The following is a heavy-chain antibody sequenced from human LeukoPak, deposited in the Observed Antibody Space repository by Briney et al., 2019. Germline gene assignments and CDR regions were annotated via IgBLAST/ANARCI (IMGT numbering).Heavy chain of an antibody. J-gene: IGHJ5*02. D-gene: IGHD3-10*01. CDR1: GGSISESIYY. CDR3: ARQNGDTMVRGVYADWFAP. Sequence: TTSETLSLTCSVSGGSISESIYYWAWIRQPPGKGLEWIGTIYFSGTTYYNPSLQSRVTISVDTSKNQFSLNLDSVTAADTAIYYCARQNGDTMVRGVYADWFAPWGQGTLLTVSS. CDR2: IYFSGTT. V-gene: IGHV4-39*01.